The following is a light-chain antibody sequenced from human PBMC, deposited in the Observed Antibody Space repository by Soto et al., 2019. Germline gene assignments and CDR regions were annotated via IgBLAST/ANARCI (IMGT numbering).Light chain of an antibody. CDR1: RSVSSY. CDR2: DAS. V-gene: IGKV3D-15*01. J-gene: IGKJ1*01. CDR3: QQYNNWPWT. Sequence: EIVLTQSPATLSLSPGESATLSCRATRSVSSYLAWYQQKPGQAPRLLIYDASSRPTDIPARFSGSGSGTEFTLTISSLQSEDFAVYYCQQYNNWPWTFGQGTKVDIK.